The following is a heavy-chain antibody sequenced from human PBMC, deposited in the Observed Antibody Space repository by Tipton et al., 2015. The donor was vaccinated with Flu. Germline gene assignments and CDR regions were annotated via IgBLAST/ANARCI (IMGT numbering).Heavy chain of an antibody. CDR3: ARGARIPYYLNY. Sequence: TLSLTCTVSGGSISSYYWSWIRQPAGKGLEWIGRIYTSGSTSYNPSPKSRVTMSVDTSKNQFSLKLSSVTAADTAVYYCARGARIPYYLNYWGPGTLVTVSS. CDR2: IYTSGST. CDR1: GGSISSYY. V-gene: IGHV4-4*07. J-gene: IGHJ4*02. D-gene: IGHD2-2*01.